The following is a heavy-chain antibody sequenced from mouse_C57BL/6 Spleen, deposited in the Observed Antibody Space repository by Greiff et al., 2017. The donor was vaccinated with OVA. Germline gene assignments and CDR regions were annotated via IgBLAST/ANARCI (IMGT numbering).Heavy chain of an antibody. J-gene: IGHJ2*01. CDR3: TTTIVALYYFDY. Sequence: VQLQQSGAELVRPGASVKLSCTASGFNIKDYYMHWVKQRPEQGLEWIGRIDPEDGDTEYAPKFQGKATMTADTSANTAYLQLSSLTSEDTAVYYYTTTIVALYYFDYWGQGTTLTVSS. D-gene: IGHD1-1*01. V-gene: IGHV14-1*01. CDR1: GFNIKDYY. CDR2: IDPEDGDT.